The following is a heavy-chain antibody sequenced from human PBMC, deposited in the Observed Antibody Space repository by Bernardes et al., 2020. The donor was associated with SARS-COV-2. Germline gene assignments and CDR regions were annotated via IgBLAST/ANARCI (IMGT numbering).Heavy chain of an antibody. CDR2: FYSSGNT. CDR3: AGSSCGIDCYIGGLRSWDYGMDV. CDR1: GGSISSTNYY. V-gene: IGHV4-39*01. Sequence: SEPLSLTCTVSGGSISSTNYYWGWLRQPPGKGLEWIASFYSSGNTYYNPSLQSRVTKSVDSSKNQFSLRLTSVTAADTAVYYCAGSSCGIDCYIGGLRSWDYGMDVWGPGTTVTVSS. J-gene: IGHJ6*02. D-gene: IGHD2-21*02.